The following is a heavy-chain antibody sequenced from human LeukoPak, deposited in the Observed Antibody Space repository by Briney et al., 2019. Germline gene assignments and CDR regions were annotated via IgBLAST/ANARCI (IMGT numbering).Heavy chain of an antibody. CDR2: ISGTSSTI. J-gene: IGHJ5*02. Sequence: PGGSLRLSCAASGFTLTTYGMNWARQAPGKGLEWLSYISGTSSTIYYAGSVKGRFTISRDNAKNSLYLQMNSLRDEDTALYYCARDDDGRGYYGHFGAWGPGTLVTVSS. CDR3: ARDDDGRGYYGHFGA. D-gene: IGHD3-22*01. V-gene: IGHV3-48*02. CDR1: GFTLTTYG.